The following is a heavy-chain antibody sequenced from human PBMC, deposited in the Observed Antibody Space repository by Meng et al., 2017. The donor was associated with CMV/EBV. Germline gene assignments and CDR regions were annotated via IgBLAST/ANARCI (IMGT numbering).Heavy chain of an antibody. V-gene: IGHV3-43*01. J-gene: IGHJ4*02. CDR2: ISWVGGST. CDR1: GFTFDDYT. Sequence: GESLKISCAASGFTFDDYTMHWVRQAPGKGLEWVSLISWVGGSTYYADSVKGLFTISRDNSKNSLYLQKNSLRTEDTALYYCAKDQDIVATGGAFDYWGQGTQVTVSS. D-gene: IGHD5-12*01. CDR3: AKDQDIVATGGAFDY.